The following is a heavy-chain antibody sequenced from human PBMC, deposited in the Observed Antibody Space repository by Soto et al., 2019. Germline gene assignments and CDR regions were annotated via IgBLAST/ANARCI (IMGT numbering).Heavy chain of an antibody. J-gene: IGHJ4*02. Sequence: EVQLVESGGSLVQPGGSLRLSCAVSGFTFGSYWMNWVRLIPGKGLEWVAYIKPDGSATYYVDSVKGRFTISRDNAKNSLYLQMNGLRVEDTSVYYCTRAGYCGPGCYYYFDYWGQGTLVTVSS. D-gene: IGHD2-21*02. CDR3: TRAGYCGPGCYYYFDY. V-gene: IGHV3-7*01. CDR2: IKPDGSAT. CDR1: GFTFGSYW.